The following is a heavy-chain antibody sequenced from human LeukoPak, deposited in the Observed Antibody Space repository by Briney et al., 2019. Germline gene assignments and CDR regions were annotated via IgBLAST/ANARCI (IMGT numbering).Heavy chain of an antibody. V-gene: IGHV1-8*01. CDR2: MNPNSGNT. Sequence: ASVKVSCKASEYTFTSYDINWVRQATGQGLEWMGWMNPNSGNTGYAQKFQGRVTMTRDTSISTAYMELSRLRSDDTAVYYCARDLSPTLRAAMYYFDYWGQGTLVTVSS. CDR1: EYTFTSYD. CDR3: ARDLSPTLRAAMYYFDY. J-gene: IGHJ4*02. D-gene: IGHD4-17*01.